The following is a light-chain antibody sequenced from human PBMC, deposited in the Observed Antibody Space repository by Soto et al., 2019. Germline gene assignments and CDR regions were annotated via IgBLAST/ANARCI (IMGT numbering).Light chain of an antibody. J-gene: IGKJ3*01. CDR3: QQYNSYSQFT. CDR1: QSIKNW. CDR2: TAS. V-gene: IGKV1-5*03. Sequence: DIKLTQSPSTLSASVGDRVTVTCRASQSIKNWLAWYQQKPGEAPKLLIYTASTLESGVPSRFSGSGSGTEFTLTISCLQPDDVATYHCQQYNSYSQFTFGPGTKVDIK.